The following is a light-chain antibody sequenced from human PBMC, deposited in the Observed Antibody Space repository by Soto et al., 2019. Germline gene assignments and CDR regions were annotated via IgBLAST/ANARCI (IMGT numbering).Light chain of an antibody. J-gene: IGKJ1*01. CDR1: QSISSY. Sequence: IVSTQSPGTLSLSPGERDPLPCRASQSISSYLAWYQQKPGQSPRLLIYGASTRATGIPASFSGSGSGTDFTLTISRLEPEDFAMYYCQQYGSSPPTFGQGTKVDI. CDR3: QQYGSSPPT. CDR2: GAS. V-gene: IGKV3-20*01.